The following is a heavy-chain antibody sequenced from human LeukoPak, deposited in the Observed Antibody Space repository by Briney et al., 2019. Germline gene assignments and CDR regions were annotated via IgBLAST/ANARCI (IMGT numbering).Heavy chain of an antibody. V-gene: IGHV3-23*01. CDR1: GFTFSSYA. Sequence: GGSLRLSCVASGFTFSSYAMTWVRQAPGQGLEWVSSISGSGDTTYHADSVKGRFTISRDNSKNTLYLLMNNLRTEDTAVYYCAKWGGRETDSNTWYGPLDHWGRGTLGTVS. CDR2: ISGSGDTT. CDR3: AKWGGRETDSNTWYGPLDH. J-gene: IGHJ4*02. D-gene: IGHD6-13*01.